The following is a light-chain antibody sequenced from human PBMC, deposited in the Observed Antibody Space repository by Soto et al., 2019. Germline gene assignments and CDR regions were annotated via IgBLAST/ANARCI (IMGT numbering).Light chain of an antibody. CDR1: NSDIGTYNY. CDR3: SSYTGTSTLYV. J-gene: IGLJ1*01. Sequence: QSVLTQPASVSGSPGQSITISCTGSNSDIGTYNYVSWYQQLPGKAPKLVISEVSNRPSGISGRFSGSKSGNAASLTISGLQAEDEATYYCSSYTGTSTLYVFGPGTKVTVL. V-gene: IGLV2-14*01. CDR2: EVS.